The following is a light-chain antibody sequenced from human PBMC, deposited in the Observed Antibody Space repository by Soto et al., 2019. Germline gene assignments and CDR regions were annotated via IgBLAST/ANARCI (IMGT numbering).Light chain of an antibody. CDR3: QQYNSYSGT. J-gene: IGKJ1*01. CDR2: KVS. CDR1: QSLVYSDGNTY. Sequence: DVVMTQSPLSLPVTLGQPASISCRSSQSLVYSDGNTYLNWFQQRPGQSPRRLIYKVSNRDSGVPDRFSGSGSGTEFTLTISSLQPDDFATCYCQQYNSYSGTFGQGTKV. V-gene: IGKV2-30*01.